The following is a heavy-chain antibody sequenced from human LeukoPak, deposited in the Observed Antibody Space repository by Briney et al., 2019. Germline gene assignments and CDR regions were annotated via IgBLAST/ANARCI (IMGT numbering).Heavy chain of an antibody. CDR3: ARYDFWSGYYYFDY. CDR1: GFTFSSHW. CDR2: INSDGSST. V-gene: IGHV3-74*01. J-gene: IGHJ4*02. Sequence: PGGSLRLSCAASGFTFSSHWMHWVRQAPGKGLVWVSRINSDGSSTSYADSVKGRFTISRDNAKNTLYLQMNSLRAEDTAVYYCARYDFWSGYYYFDYWGQGTLVTVSS. D-gene: IGHD3-3*01.